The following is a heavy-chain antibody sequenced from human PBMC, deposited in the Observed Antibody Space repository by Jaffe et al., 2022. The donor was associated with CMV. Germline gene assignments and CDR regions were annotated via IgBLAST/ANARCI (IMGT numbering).Heavy chain of an antibody. Sequence: QVQLQQSGPGLVRPSQTLSLTCAISGDSVSSNMATWTWIRQSPSRGLEWLGRTFYKSKWYNEYAVSVKSRITINPDTSKNQFSLQLNYVTPEDTAVYYCARGAGGWFDPWGQGTLVIVSS. CDR1: GDSVSSNMAT. D-gene: IGHD1-26*01. CDR3: ARGAGGWFDP. J-gene: IGHJ5*02. CDR2: TFYKSKWYN. V-gene: IGHV6-1*01.